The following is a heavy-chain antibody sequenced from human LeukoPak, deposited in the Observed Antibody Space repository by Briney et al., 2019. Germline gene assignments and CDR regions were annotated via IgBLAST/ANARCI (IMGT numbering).Heavy chain of an antibody. Sequence: SETLSLTCAVYGGSFSGYYWSWLRQPPGKGLEWIGEINHSGSTNYNPSLKSRVTISVDTSKNQFSLKLSSVTAADTAVYYCAQGVVVVPAASMRSNWFDPWGQGTLVTVSS. J-gene: IGHJ5*02. CDR1: GGSFSGYY. CDR3: AQGVVVVPAASMRSNWFDP. CDR2: INHSGST. V-gene: IGHV4-34*01. D-gene: IGHD2-2*01.